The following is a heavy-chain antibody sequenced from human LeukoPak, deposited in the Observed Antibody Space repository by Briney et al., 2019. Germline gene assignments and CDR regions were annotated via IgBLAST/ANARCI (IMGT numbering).Heavy chain of an antibody. CDR1: GYSFTSYW. CDR3: ARQGTYYYDSSGSLIDY. CDR2: IYPGDSDT. V-gene: IGHV5-51*01. Sequence: GESLKISCKGSGYSFTSYWIGWVRQMPGKGLEWMGIIYPGDSDTRYSPSFQGQVTISADKSISTAYLQWSSLKASDTAMYYCARQGTYYYDSSGSLIDYWGQGTLVTVSS. D-gene: IGHD3-22*01. J-gene: IGHJ4*02.